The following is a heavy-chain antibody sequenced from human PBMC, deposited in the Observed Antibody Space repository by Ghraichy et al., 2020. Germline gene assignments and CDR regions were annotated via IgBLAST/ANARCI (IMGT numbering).Heavy chain of an antibody. V-gene: IGHV4-4*07. J-gene: IGHJ6*02. CDR3: ARDGGLTIFGEDYYYYGMDV. D-gene: IGHD3-3*01. Sequence: SQTLSLTCTVSGGSISSYYWSWIRQPAGKGLEWIGRIYTSGSTNYNPSLKSRVTMSVDTSKNQFSLKLSSVTAADTAVYYCARDGGLTIFGEDYYYYGMDVWGQGTTVTVSS. CDR1: GGSISSYY. CDR2: IYTSGST.